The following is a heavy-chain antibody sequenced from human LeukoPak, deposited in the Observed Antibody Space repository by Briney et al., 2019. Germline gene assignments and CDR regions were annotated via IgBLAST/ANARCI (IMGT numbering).Heavy chain of an antibody. D-gene: IGHD2-2*01. J-gene: IGHJ4*02. V-gene: IGHV3-30*04. Sequence: GGSLRLPCAASGFTFSSYAMHWVRQAPGKGLEGVAVISYDGNFKYYADSVKGRFTISRDNSKNTVFLQMNSLRPEDTAVYYCAKEREDLVVVAAAMRGYIWGQGTLVTVSS. CDR1: GFTFSSYA. CDR3: AKEREDLVVVAAAMRGYI. CDR2: ISYDGNFK.